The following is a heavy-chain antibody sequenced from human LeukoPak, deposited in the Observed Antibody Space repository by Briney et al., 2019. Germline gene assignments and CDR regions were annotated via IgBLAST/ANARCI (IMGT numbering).Heavy chain of an antibody. V-gene: IGHV3-48*03. D-gene: IGHD1-14*01. CDR2: ISSSGSTI. CDR3: ARNRDSVRATGSNY. Sequence: GGSLRLSCAASGFTFSSYEMNWVRQAPGKGLEWVSYISSSGSTIYYADFVKGRFTISRDNAKNSLYLQMNSLRAEDTAVYYCARNRDSVRATGSNYWGQGTLVTVSS. J-gene: IGHJ4*02. CDR1: GFTFSSYE.